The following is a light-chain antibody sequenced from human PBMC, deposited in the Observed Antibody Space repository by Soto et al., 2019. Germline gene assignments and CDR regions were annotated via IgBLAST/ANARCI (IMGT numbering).Light chain of an antibody. CDR1: QSVSSSF. CDR2: GAS. CDR3: QQYGRSPPIT. J-gene: IGKJ5*01. V-gene: IGKV3-20*01. Sequence: IVLTQSPGTLSLSPGERATLSCRASQSVSSSFLAWYQQRPGQAPRLLIYGASSRATGIPDRFSGGGSGTDFTLTINRLEPEDFAVYYCQQYGRSPPITFGQGTRLEIK.